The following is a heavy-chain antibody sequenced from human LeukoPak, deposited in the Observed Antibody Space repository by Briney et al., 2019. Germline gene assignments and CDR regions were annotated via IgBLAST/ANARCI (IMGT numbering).Heavy chain of an antibody. CDR3: ARHASSCWNWFDP. CDR1: GGSFSSSRYY. Sequence: PSETLSLTCTVSGGSFSSSRYYWGWIRQPPGKGLEWIGSIYYSGSTYYNPSLKSRVTISVDTSKNQFSLKLSSVTAADTAVYYCARHASSCWNWFDPWGQGTLVTVSS. CDR2: IYYSGST. V-gene: IGHV4-39*01. J-gene: IGHJ5*02. D-gene: IGHD6-13*01.